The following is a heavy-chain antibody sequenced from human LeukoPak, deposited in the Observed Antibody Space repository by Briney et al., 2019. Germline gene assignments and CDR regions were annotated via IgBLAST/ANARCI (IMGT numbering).Heavy chain of an antibody. D-gene: IGHD6-13*01. CDR3: ARPHSSSWYYFDY. CDR1: GYSISSGYY. J-gene: IGHJ4*02. Sequence: PSETLSLTCTVSGYSISSGYYWGCIRQPPREGLGWIGSIYHSGSTYYNPSLKSRVTISVDTSKNQFSLKLSSVTAADTAVYYCARPHSSSWYYFDYWGQGTLVTVSS. CDR2: IYHSGST. V-gene: IGHV4-38-2*02.